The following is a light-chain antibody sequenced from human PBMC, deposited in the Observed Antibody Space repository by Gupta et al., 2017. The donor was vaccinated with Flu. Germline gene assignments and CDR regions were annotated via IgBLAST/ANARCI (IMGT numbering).Light chain of an antibody. CDR3: AAWDDSLNGWV. CDR2: SNN. V-gene: IGLV1-44*01. J-gene: IGLJ3*02. Sequence: HSVLTQPPSATATPGQRVTIPCSGSSSNIGSNTVNWYQQLPVTAPKLLIYSNNQRPSGVPDRFSGSKSGTSASLAISGLQSEDEADYYCAAWDDSLNGWVFGGGTKLTVL. CDR1: SSNIGSNT.